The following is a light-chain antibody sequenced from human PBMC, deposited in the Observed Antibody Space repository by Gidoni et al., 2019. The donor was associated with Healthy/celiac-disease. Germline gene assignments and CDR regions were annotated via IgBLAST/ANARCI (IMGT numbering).Light chain of an antibody. Sequence: EIVMTQSPATLSVSPGERATLSCRASQSVSSNLAWYQQKPGQAPRLLIYVASTRATGIPARFSGIVSGTEFTLTISSLQSEDFAVYYCQQYNNWPPYTFGQGTKLEIK. CDR2: VAS. CDR1: QSVSSN. J-gene: IGKJ2*01. V-gene: IGKV3-15*01. CDR3: QQYNNWPPYT.